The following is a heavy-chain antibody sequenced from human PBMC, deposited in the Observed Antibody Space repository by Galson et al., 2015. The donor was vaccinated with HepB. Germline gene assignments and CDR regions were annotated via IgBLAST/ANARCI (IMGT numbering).Heavy chain of an antibody. J-gene: IGHJ4*02. CDR3: ARTEITIFGVVTNDY. CDR1: GFTFSSYS. CDR2: ISSSSSYI. D-gene: IGHD3-3*01. V-gene: IGHV3-21*01. Sequence: SLRLSCAASGFTFSSYSMNWVRQAPGKGLEWVSSISSSSSYIYYADSVKGRFTISRDNAKNSLYLQMNSLRAEDTAVYYCARTEITIFGVVTNDYWGQGTLVTVSS.